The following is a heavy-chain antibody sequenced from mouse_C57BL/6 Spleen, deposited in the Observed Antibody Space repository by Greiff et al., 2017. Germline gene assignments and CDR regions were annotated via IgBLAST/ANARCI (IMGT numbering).Heavy chain of an antibody. D-gene: IGHD2-2*01. CDR2: IDPEDGDT. V-gene: IGHV14-1*01. J-gene: IGHJ2*01. Sequence: VQLQQSGAELVRPGASVKLSCTASGFNIKDYYMHWVKQRPEQGLEWIGRIDPEDGDTEYAPKFQGKATMTADTSSNTAYLQLSSLTSEDTAIYYCARSYYGYDDYFDYWGQGTTLTVSS. CDR1: GFNIKDYY. CDR3: ARSYYGYDDYFDY.